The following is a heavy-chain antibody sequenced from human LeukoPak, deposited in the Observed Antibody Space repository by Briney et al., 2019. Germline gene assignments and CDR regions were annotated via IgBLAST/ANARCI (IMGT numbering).Heavy chain of an antibody. J-gene: IGHJ4*02. CDR2: ISAYNGNT. Sequence: GASVKVSCKASGYTFTSYGITWVRQAPGQGLEWMGWISAYNGNTDYARKFQGRVTMTTDTSTSTAYMELRSPRSDDTAVYYCARESLGSPFYGSGTVYWGQGTLVTVSS. D-gene: IGHD3-10*01. CDR3: ARESLGSPFYGSGTVY. V-gene: IGHV1-18*01. CDR1: GYTFTSYG.